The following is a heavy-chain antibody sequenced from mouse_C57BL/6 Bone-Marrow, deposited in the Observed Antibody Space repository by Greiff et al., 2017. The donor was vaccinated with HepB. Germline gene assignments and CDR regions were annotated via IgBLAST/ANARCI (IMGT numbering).Heavy chain of an antibody. J-gene: IGHJ1*03. Sequence: EVQLQQSGPELVKPGASVKISCKASGYTFTDYYMNWVKQSHGKSLEWIGDINPNNGGTSYNQKFKGKATLTVDKSSSTAYMELRSLTSEDSAVYYCARVPLYYGSGYFDVWGTGTTVTVSS. CDR1: GYTFTDYY. D-gene: IGHD1-1*01. V-gene: IGHV1-26*01. CDR3: ARVPLYYGSGYFDV. CDR2: INPNNGGT.